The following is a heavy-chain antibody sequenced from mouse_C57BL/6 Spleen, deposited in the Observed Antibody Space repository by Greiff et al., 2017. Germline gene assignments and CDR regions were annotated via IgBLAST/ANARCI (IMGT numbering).Heavy chain of an antibody. CDR3: ARVRSYFDY. CDR2: INYDGSST. J-gene: IGHJ2*01. Sequence: DVKLVESEGGLVQPGSSMKLSCTASGFTFSDYYMAWVRQVPEKGLEWVANINYDGSSTYYLDSLKSRFIISRDNAKNILYLQMSSLKSEDTATYYCARVRSYFDYWGQGTTLTVSS. V-gene: IGHV5-16*01. CDR1: GFTFSDYY.